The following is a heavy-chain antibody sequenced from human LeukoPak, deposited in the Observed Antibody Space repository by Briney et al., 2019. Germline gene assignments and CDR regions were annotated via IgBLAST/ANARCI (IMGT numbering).Heavy chain of an antibody. CDR2: ISGYNGNT. CDR3: AREEVRRAVAGYFDY. D-gene: IGHD6-19*01. V-gene: IGHV1-18*01. J-gene: IGHJ4*02. Sequence: GASVKVSCKASGYSFSSYGISWVRQAPGQGLEWMGWISGYNGNTNYAQKLQGRVTMTTDTSTSTAYMELRSPRSDDTAVYYCAREEVRRAVAGYFDYWGQGTLVTVSS. CDR1: GYSFSSYG.